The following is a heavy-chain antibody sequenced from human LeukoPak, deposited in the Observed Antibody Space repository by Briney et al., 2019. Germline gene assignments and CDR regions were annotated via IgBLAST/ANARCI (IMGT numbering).Heavy chain of an antibody. Sequence: PGRSLRLSCAASGFTFSTYAMHWVRQAPGKGLEWLAFISYDGSDKYYADSVKGRFTFSRDNSKNTLYLQMNSLRAEDTAVYYCARDLGISAVGYFDYWGQGTLVTVSS. V-gene: IGHV3-30*04. CDR1: GFTFSTYA. CDR3: ARDLGISAVGYFDY. J-gene: IGHJ4*02. D-gene: IGHD7-27*01. CDR2: ISYDGSDK.